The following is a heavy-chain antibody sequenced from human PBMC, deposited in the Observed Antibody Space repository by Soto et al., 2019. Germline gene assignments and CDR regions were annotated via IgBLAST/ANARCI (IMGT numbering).Heavy chain of an antibody. CDR2: IYYSGSA. CDR3: ARLHCNTPNCVPLDP. Sequence: PSETLSLTSSLSGGPISSVSYYWGWIRQPPGKCLEWIGSIYYSGSAYYSPSLKSRVTMSVDTSKNQLSLELRSVTAADTAVYYCARLHCNTPNCVPLDPWGQGTLVTDS. V-gene: IGHV4-39*01. CDR1: GGPISSVSYY. D-gene: IGHD2-2*01. J-gene: IGHJ5*02.